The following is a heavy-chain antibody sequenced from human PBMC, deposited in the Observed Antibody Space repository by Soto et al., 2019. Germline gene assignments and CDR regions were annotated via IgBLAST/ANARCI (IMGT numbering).Heavy chain of an antibody. J-gene: IGHJ2*01. Sequence: QVQLVQSGAEVKKPGASVTVSCKTSGYPLTGFYIHWVRQAPGQGLEWMAWINPHTGDTNTALKFQGRVTMTRDTSINTAFIELTRLSSDDTAVYYCAREGGAAPGARREWYLDLWGRGTLVSVSS. CDR1: GYPLTGFY. CDR3: AREGGAAPGARREWYLDL. V-gene: IGHV1-2*02. CDR2: INPHTGDT. D-gene: IGHD6-25*01.